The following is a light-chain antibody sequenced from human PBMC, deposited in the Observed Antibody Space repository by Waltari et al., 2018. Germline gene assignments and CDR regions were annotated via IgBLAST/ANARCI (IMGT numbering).Light chain of an antibody. J-gene: IGKJ3*01. CDR1: QSVSSY. CDR2: DAS. V-gene: IGKV3-11*01. Sequence: EIVLTQSPATLSLSPGERATLSCRASQSVSSYLVWYQQKRGQPPRLLIYDASNRATDIPARFSGSGSGTDFTLTISSLEPEDFAVYYCQQRLGTFGPGTKVEI. CDR3: QQRLGT.